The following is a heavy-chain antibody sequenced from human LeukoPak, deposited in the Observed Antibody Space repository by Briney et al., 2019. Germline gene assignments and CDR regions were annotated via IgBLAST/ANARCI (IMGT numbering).Heavy chain of an antibody. CDR1: GFTFTSSS. D-gene: IGHD5-18*01. CDR3: AADPDTTMAFDC. J-gene: IGHJ4*02. V-gene: IGHV1-58*02. Sequence: ASVKVSCKASGFTFTSSSIQWIRQARGQRLEWIGWIVGDSTDTYYAQRFQERVTIARDMPTSTAYLELSSLRSEDTAVYYCAADPDTTMAFDCWGQGTLITVSS. CDR2: IVGDSTDT.